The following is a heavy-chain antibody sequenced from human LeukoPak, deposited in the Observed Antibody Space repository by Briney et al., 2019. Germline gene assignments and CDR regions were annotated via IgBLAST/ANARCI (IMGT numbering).Heavy chain of an antibody. CDR3: ARGPKFIVPAAPVPEYYFDY. CDR1: GGSISSYY. CDR2: IYTSGST. D-gene: IGHD2-2*01. J-gene: IGHJ4*02. V-gene: IGHV4-4*07. Sequence: SETLSLTCTVSGGSISSYYWSWIRQPAGKGLEWIGRIYTSGSTNYNPSLKSRVTMSVDTSKNQFSLKLSSVTAADTAVYYCARGPKFIVPAAPVPEYYFDYWGQGTLVTVSS.